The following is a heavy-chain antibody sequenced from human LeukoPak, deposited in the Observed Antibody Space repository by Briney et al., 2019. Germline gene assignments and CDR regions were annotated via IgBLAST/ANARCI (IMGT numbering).Heavy chain of an antibody. V-gene: IGHV3-23*01. CDR2: IRGSGGTT. CDR3: ARDARVGYGGNPFDY. CDR1: GFNFSSYA. D-gene: IGHD4-23*01. Sequence: PGGSLRLSCAASGFNFSSYAMYWVRQAPGKGLEWVSTIRGSGGTTYYADSVKGRFTISRDNSKNTLYLQMNSLRAEDTAVYYCARDARVGYGGNPFDYWGQGTLVTVSS. J-gene: IGHJ4*02.